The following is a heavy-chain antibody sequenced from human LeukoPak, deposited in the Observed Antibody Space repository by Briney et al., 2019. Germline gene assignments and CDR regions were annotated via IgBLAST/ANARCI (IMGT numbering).Heavy chain of an antibody. CDR2: ISYDGSKK. CDR3: AKAYYGSGSPLDWFDP. Sequence: GRSLRLSCAASGFTFSSYGMHWVRQAPGKGLEWVAIISYDGSKKYYGDSVKGRFTISRDNSKNTLYLQMNSLRAEDTAVYYCAKAYYGSGSPLDWFDPWGQGTLVTVPS. D-gene: IGHD3-10*01. CDR1: GFTFSSYG. V-gene: IGHV3-30*18. J-gene: IGHJ5*02.